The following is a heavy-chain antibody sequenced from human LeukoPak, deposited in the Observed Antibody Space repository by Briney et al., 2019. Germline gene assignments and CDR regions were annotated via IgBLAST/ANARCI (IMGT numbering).Heavy chain of an antibody. Sequence: SETLSLTCAVYGVSFSGYYWSWIRQPPGKGLEWIGEINHSGSTNYNPSLKSRVTISVDTCKNQISLKLSYVTAADTAVYYCARGTRLYEDLGPKVVTPYAFDIWGQRTMVTVSS. CDR2: INHSGST. D-gene: IGHD4-23*01. V-gene: IGHV4-34*01. CDR3: ARGTRLYEDLGPKVVTPYAFDI. CDR1: GVSFSGYY. J-gene: IGHJ3*02.